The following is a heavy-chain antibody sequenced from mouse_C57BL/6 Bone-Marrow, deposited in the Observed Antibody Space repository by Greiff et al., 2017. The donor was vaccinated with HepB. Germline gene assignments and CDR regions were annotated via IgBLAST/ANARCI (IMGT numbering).Heavy chain of an antibody. Sequence: EVKLQESGGGLVQPGGSMKLSCVASGFTFSNYWMNWVRQSPEKGLEWVAQIRLKSDNYATHYAESVKGRFTISRDDSKSSVYLQMNNLRAEDTGIYYCTDLSYYYAMDYWGQGTSVTVSS. D-gene: IGHD5-1*01. V-gene: IGHV6-3*01. CDR3: TDLSYYYAMDY. CDR2: IRLKSDNYAT. CDR1: GFTFSNYW. J-gene: IGHJ4*01.